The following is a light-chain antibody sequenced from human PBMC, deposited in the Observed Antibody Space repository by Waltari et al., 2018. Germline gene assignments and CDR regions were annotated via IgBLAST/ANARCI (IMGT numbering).Light chain of an antibody. V-gene: IGLV1-44*01. J-gene: IGLJ1*01. Sequence: QSVLTQPPSASGTPGQRATLSCSGSSSNIGTNTLNWYQQLPGTAPKLLIYNNNQWPSGVPDRFSGSKSGTSASLAISGLQSEDEADYYCAAWDDSLNGFYVFGTGTKVTVL. CDR3: AAWDDSLNGFYV. CDR2: NNN. CDR1: SSNIGTNT.